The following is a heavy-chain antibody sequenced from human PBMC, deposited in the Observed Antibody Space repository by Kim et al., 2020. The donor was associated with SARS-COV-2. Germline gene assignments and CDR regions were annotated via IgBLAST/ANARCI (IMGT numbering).Heavy chain of an antibody. D-gene: IGHD3-22*01. CDR3: ARDWGYDSSGYYYNWFDP. CDR2: IWYDGSNK. V-gene: IGHV3-33*01. Sequence: GGSLRLSCAASGFTFSSYGMHWVRQAPGKGLEWVAVIWYDGSNKYYADSVKGRFTISRDNSKNTLYLQMNSLRAEDTAVYYCARDWGYDSSGYYYNWFDPWGQGTLVTVSS. CDR1: GFTFSSYG. J-gene: IGHJ5*02.